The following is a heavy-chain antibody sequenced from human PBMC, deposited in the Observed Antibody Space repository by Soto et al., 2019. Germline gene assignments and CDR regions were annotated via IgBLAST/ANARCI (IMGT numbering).Heavy chain of an antibody. Sequence: PGGSLRLSCAASGFTFSTHTMNWVRQAPGKGLEWVASVSSGSSYTYYADSVTGRFTISRDNAKNSLYLPMDGLRVDDTAVYFCARDRDGYIWVDPCGQGTMVTVYS. CDR1: GFTFSTHT. J-gene: IGHJ5*02. D-gene: IGHD3-16*01. CDR3: ARDRDGYIWVDP. CDR2: VSSGSSYT. V-gene: IGHV3-21*01.